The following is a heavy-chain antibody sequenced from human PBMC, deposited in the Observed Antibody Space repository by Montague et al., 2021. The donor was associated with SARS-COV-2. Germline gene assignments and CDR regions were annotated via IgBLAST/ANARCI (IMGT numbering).Heavy chain of an antibody. CDR2: TNYRSKWTS. V-gene: IGHV6-1*01. J-gene: IGHJ4*02. D-gene: IGHD4-17*01. Sequence: CAISGDSVCSNTAAWNWSRQSPSGVLEWLGRTNYRSKWTSDYATSVEGRISIDPDTSKNQFFLHLRSVTPEDTGVYYCVRDTGSAQAGFDAWGQGTLVTVAS. CDR3: VRDTGSAQAGFDA. CDR1: GDSVCSNTAA.